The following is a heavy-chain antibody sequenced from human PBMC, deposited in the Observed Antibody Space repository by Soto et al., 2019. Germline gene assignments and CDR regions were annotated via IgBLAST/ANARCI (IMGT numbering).Heavy chain of an antibody. V-gene: IGHV1-69*13. D-gene: IGHD6-19*01. CDR3: ARGPKGYSSGWAAHYYYYGMDV. CDR2: IIPIFGTA. CDR1: GGTFSSYS. Sequence: SVKVSCKASGGTFSSYSISWVRQAPGQGLEWMGGIIPIFGTANYAQKFQGRVTITADESTSTAYMELSSLRSEDTAVYYCARGPKGYSSGWAAHYYYYGMDVWGQGTTVTVSS. J-gene: IGHJ6*02.